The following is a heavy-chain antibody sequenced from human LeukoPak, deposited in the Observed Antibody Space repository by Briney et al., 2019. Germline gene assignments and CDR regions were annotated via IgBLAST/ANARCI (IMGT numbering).Heavy chain of an antibody. D-gene: IGHD3-3*01. Sequence: SETLSLTCTVSGGSISSYYWGWTRQPPGKRLEWIGHIYYSGSTNYNPSLKSRVTISVDTSKNQFSLKLSSVTAADTAVYYCASRSSIWSGYQDTLYYFDSWGQGTLVTVFS. CDR2: IYYSGST. CDR3: ASRSSIWSGYQDTLYYFDS. V-gene: IGHV4-59*01. J-gene: IGHJ4*02. CDR1: GGSISSYY.